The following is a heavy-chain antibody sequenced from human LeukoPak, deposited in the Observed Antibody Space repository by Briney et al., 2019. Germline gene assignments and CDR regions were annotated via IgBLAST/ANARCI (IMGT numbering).Heavy chain of an antibody. CDR2: IIPIFGTA. CDR1: GGTFSSYA. V-gene: IGHV1-69*01. Sequence: ASVKVSCKATGGTFSSYAISWVRQAPGQGLEWMGGIIPIFGTANYAQKFQGRVTITADESTSTAYMELSSLRSEDTAVYYCARDNIVVVPAAPPGLPFDPWGQGTLVTVSS. J-gene: IGHJ5*02. CDR3: ARDNIVVVPAAPPGLPFDP. D-gene: IGHD2-2*01.